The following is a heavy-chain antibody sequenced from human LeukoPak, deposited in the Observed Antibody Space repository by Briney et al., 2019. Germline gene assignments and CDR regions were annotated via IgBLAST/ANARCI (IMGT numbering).Heavy chain of an antibody. V-gene: IGHV4-38-2*02. CDR1: GYSISSGYY. CDR3: ARSGSGWYYFDY. Sequence: SETLSLTCTVSGYSISSGYYWGWIRQPPGKGLEWIGSIYHSGGTYYNPSLKSRVTISVDTSKNQFSLKLSSVTAADTAVYYCARSGSGWYYFDYWGQGTLVTVSS. J-gene: IGHJ4*02. CDR2: IYHSGGT. D-gene: IGHD6-19*01.